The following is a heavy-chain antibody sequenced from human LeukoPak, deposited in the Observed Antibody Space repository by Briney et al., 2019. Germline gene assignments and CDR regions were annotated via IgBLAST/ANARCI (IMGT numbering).Heavy chain of an antibody. D-gene: IGHD3-22*01. CDR3: AKPYYSDTSGYYAAFDM. J-gene: IGHJ3*02. CDR1: TYSISHGYY. V-gene: IGHV4-38-2*01. Sequence: PPETLSLTCALSTYSISHGYYWGGGRQPPGKGREGIGSIYYTGSTYYNPSLKSRVTMSMDTSKNRFSLMLTSVTAADTAVYYCAKPYYSDTSGYYAAFDMWGQGTMVTVAS. CDR2: IYYTGST.